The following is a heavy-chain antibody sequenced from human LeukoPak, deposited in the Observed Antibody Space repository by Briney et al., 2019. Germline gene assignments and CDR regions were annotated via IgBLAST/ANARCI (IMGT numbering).Heavy chain of an antibody. D-gene: IGHD3-9*01. J-gene: IGHJ4*02. CDR2: IYYSGST. CDR3: ARASASLTGYYMYYFDY. CDR1: GGPISSYY. V-gene: IGHV4-59*01. Sequence: SETLSLTCTVSGGPISSYYWSWIRQPPGRALEWIGYIYYSGSTNYNPSLSSRVTISVDTSKNQFSLKLSSVTAADTAVYYCARASASLTGYYMYYFDYWGQGTLVTVSS.